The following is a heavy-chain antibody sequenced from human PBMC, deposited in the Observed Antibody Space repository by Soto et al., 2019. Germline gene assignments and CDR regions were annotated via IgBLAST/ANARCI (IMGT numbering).Heavy chain of an antibody. V-gene: IGHV4-34*01. D-gene: IGHD2-8*02. Sequence: PSETLSLICAVYGGSFSGYYWAWIGQPPGTGREGVGEINHSESTNRNTSVRSRVTRSVDTSKNQFSLKVTSVTAADTAVYYCSRDKITGSFDYWGQGTLVTISS. CDR1: GGSFSGYY. J-gene: IGHJ4*02. CDR2: INHSEST. CDR3: SRDKITGSFDY.